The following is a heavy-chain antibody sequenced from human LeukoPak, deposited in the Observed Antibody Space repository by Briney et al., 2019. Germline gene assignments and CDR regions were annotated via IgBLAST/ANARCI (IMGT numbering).Heavy chain of an antibody. CDR3: ASDIAALPRYCFDY. Sequence: AGGSLRLSCAASGFTFSSYSMNWVRQAPGKGLEWVSYISSSSSTIYYADSVKGRFTISRDNAKNSLYLQMNSLRAEDTAVYYCASDIAALPRYCFDYWGQGTLVTVSS. CDR1: GFTFSSYS. V-gene: IGHV3-48*01. D-gene: IGHD6-13*01. CDR2: ISSSSSTI. J-gene: IGHJ4*02.